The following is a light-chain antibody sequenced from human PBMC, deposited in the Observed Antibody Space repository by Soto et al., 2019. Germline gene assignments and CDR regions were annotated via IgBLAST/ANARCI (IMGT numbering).Light chain of an antibody. J-gene: IGKJ1*01. CDR2: AAS. V-gene: IGKV1D-8*01. Sequence: PSLSFLTASVGDRVTISCRMSQGISSYLAWYQQKPGKAPELLIYAASTLQSGVPSRFSGSGSGTDFTLTIICLQAEGVSTYYCPQYYSFPQTFGQGTKVDIK. CDR3: PQYYSFPQT. CDR1: QGISSY.